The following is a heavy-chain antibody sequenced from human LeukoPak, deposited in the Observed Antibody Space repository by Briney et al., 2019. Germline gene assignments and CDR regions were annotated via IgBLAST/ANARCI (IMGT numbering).Heavy chain of an antibody. J-gene: IGHJ5*02. CDR2: IYTSGST. Sequence: PSETLSLTCTVSGGSISGYYWSWIRQPAGKGLEWIGRIYTSGSTNYNASLKSRVTISVDTSKTQSSLKLSSVTAADTAVYYCARELVVVAATNWFDPWGQGTLVTVSS. V-gene: IGHV4-4*07. CDR3: ARELVVVAATNWFDP. D-gene: IGHD2-15*01. CDR1: GGSISGYY.